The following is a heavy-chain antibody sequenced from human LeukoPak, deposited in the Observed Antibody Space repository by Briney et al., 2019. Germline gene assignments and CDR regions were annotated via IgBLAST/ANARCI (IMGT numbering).Heavy chain of an antibody. J-gene: IGHJ6*03. D-gene: IGHD4-17*01. CDR3: ARSASTTDYYYYYMDV. CDR1: GGSFSGYY. V-gene: IGHV4-34*01. Sequence: PSETLSLTCAVYGGSFSGYYWSCIRQPPGKGLEWIGEINHSGSTNYNPSLKSRVTISVVTSKNQFSLKLSYVTAADTAVYYCARSASTTDYYYYYMDVWGKGITVTVSS. CDR2: INHSGST.